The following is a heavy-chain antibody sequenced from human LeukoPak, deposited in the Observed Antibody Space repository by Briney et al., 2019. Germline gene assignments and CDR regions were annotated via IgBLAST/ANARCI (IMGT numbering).Heavy chain of an antibody. Sequence: GRSLRPSCAASGFTFSSYGMHWVRQAPGKGLEWVAVIWYDGSNKYYADSVKGRFTISRDNSKNTLYLQMNSLRAEDTAVYYCARLSGYGDYFDYWGQGTLVTVSS. CDR3: ARLSGYGDYFDY. J-gene: IGHJ4*02. D-gene: IGHD4-17*01. CDR1: GFTFSSYG. CDR2: IWYDGSNK. V-gene: IGHV3-33*01.